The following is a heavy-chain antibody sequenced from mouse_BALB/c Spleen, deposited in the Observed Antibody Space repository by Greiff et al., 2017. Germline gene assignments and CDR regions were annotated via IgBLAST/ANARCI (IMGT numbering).Heavy chain of an antibody. J-gene: IGHJ4*01. CDR1: GFSLTSYG. V-gene: IGHV2-9*02. D-gene: IGHD2-10*02. Sequence: VQLQESGPGLVAPSQSLSITCTVSGFSLTSYGVHWVRQPPGKGLEWLGVIWAGGSTNYNSALMSRLSISKDNSKSQVFLKMNSLQTDDTAMYYCARPYGSPYYYAMDYWGQGTSVTVSS. CDR2: IWAGGST. CDR3: ARPYGSPYYYAMDY.